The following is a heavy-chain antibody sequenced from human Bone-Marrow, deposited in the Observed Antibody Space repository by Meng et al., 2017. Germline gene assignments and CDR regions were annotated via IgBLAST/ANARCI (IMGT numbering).Heavy chain of an antibody. CDR3: ARDREMATIGYYDL. CDR1: GFIFSSYE. D-gene: IGHD5-24*01. V-gene: IGHV3-48*03. Sequence: GESLKISCTASGFIFSSYEMHWVRQAPGKGLEWISYISPTGSTMYYADSVKGRFTISRDNARNSLYLQMNSLRAEDTAVYYCARDREMATIGYYDLWGRGSLVTVSS. J-gene: IGHJ2*01. CDR2: ISPTGSTM.